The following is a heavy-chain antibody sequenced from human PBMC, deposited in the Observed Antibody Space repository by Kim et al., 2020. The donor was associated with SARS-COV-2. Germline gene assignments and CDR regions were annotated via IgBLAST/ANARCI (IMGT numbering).Heavy chain of an antibody. CDR1: GGSISSSSYY. Sequence: SETLSLTCTVSGGSISSSSYYWGWIRQPPGKGLEWIGSIYYSGSTYYNPSLKSRVTISVDTSKNQFSLKLSSVTAADTAVYYCARPEGGSAPRFGVPVGGWFDPWGQGTLVTVSS. CDR2: IYYSGST. V-gene: IGHV4-39*01. J-gene: IGHJ5*02. CDR3: ARPEGGSAPRFGVPVGGWFDP. D-gene: IGHD3-10*01.